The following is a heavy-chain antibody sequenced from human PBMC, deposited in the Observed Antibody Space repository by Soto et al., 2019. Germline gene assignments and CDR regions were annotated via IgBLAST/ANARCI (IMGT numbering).Heavy chain of an antibody. Sequence: QTGGSLRLSCAASGFTFNYYAMHWVRQAPGKGLEWVALISYGGSNKYYADSVKGRFTISRDNSENTLYLQMNSLGVEDTAVYYCARTPETGGYYHYFDYWGRGTLVTVSS. D-gene: IGHD3-22*01. CDR2: ISYGGSNK. CDR3: ARTPETGGYYHYFDY. J-gene: IGHJ4*02. V-gene: IGHV3-30-3*01. CDR1: GFTFNYYA.